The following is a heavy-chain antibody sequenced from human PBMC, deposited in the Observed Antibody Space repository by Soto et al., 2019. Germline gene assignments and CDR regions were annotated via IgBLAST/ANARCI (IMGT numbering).Heavy chain of an antibody. V-gene: IGHV3-49*04. D-gene: IGHD1-7*01. CDR1: GFTFGDYA. CDR2: IRSKAYGGTT. Sequence: GSLRLSCTASGFTFGDYAMSWVRQAPGKGLEWVGFIRSKAYGGTTEYAASVKGRFTISRDDSKSIAYLQMNSLKTEDTAVYYCKTYNWHCGLFDPCGQGTLAPVSS. CDR3: KTYNWHCGLFDP. J-gene: IGHJ5*02.